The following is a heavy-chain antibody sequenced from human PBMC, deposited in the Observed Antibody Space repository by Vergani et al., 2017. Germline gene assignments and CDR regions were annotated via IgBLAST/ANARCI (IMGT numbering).Heavy chain of an antibody. CDR3: ARVARSGYYGSFDY. Sequence: QVQLQESGPGLVKPSETLSLTCTVSGGSISSYYWSWIRQPPGKGLEWIGYIYYSGSTNYNPSLKSRVTISVATSKNQFSLKLSSVTAADTAVYYCARVARSGYYGSFDYWGQGTLVTVSS. CDR2: IYYSGST. D-gene: IGHD3-22*01. J-gene: IGHJ4*02. CDR1: GGSISSYY. V-gene: IGHV4-59*01.